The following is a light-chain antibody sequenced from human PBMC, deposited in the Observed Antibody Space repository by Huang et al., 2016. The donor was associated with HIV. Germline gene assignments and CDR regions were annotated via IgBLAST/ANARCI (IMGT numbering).Light chain of an antibody. Sequence: AIRMTQSPSSLSASTGVRVTITCRASQGISSYLAWYQQKPGKAPKLLMSGASTLQSGVPLRFSGSGFGTEFTLTIDGLQSEDLGTYHCQQYYIYPHAFGQGTKLEI. CDR1: QGISSY. CDR3: QQYYIYPHA. J-gene: IGKJ2*01. V-gene: IGKV1-8*01. CDR2: GAS.